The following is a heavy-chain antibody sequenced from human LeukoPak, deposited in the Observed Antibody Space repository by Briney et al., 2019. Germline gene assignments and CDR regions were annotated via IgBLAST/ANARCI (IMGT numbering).Heavy chain of an antibody. J-gene: IGHJ4*02. CDR1: GGSISSSSYY. CDR3: ARGNPPYYFDY. Sequence: SETLSLTCTVSGGSISSSSYYWGWIRQPPGKGLEWIGSIYYSGSTYYNPSLKSRVTISVDTSKNQFSLQLSSVTAADTAVYYCARGNPPYYFDYWGQGTLVTVSS. CDR2: IYYSGST. V-gene: IGHV4-39*07.